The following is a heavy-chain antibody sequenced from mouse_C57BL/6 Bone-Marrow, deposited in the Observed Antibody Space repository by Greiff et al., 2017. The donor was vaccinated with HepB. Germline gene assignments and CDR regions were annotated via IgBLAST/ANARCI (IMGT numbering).Heavy chain of an antibody. CDR3: ARAVYYGYEYYAMDY. J-gene: IGHJ4*01. Sequence: VQLQQPGAELVKPGASVKLSCKASGYTFTSYWTHWVKQRPGQGLEWIGMIHPNSGSTNYNEKFKSKATLTVDKSSSTAYMQLSSLTSEDSAVYYCARAVYYGYEYYAMDYWGQGTSVTVSS. CDR1: GYTFTSYW. CDR2: IHPNSGST. D-gene: IGHD2-2*01. V-gene: IGHV1-64*01.